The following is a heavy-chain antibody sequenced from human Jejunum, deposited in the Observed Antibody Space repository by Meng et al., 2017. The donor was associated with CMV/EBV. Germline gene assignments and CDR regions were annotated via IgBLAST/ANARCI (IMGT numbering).Heavy chain of an antibody. J-gene: IGHJ4*02. CDR1: VTSISSGDYF. Sequence: PGLVYPSHTPSVSCTVAVTSISSGDYFWTWFRHPPGKRQELSRYIYFNGRTDYNPSLESRVPISFDTSKNHFSLKLTSITVADTAVYYCATRIPDTSGYYYVVFDFWGQGALVTVSS. D-gene: IGHD3-22*01. CDR2: IYFNGRT. CDR3: ATRIPDTSGYYYVVFDF. V-gene: IGHV4-30-4*08.